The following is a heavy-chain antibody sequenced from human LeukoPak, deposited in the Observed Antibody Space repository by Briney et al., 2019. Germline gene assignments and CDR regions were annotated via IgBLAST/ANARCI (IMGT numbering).Heavy chain of an antibody. J-gene: IGHJ6*03. CDR3: ARGLVLYYYYYMDV. CDR2: ISAYNGNT. CDR1: GYTLTSYG. Sequence: GASVTVSCKASGYTLTSYGISWVRQAPGQGLEWMGWISAYNGNTNYAQKFQGRVTMTTDTSTSTAFMELRSLRSDDTAVYYCARGLVLYYYYYMDVWGKGTTVTVSS. D-gene: IGHD6-19*01. V-gene: IGHV1-18*01.